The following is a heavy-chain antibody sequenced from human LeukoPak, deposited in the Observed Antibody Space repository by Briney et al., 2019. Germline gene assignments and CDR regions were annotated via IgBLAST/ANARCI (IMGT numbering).Heavy chain of an antibody. Sequence: GGSLRLSCVASGFAVSGNYMSWVRHAPGKGLEWVSVIYSGGSTYYAYSVKGRFTISRDNSKNTLYLQINSLRAEYTAVYYCASGSGSYRTPYYYMDLWGTGTTVTVSS. V-gene: IGHV3-53*01. CDR2: IYSGGST. CDR3: ASGSGSYRTPYYYMDL. D-gene: IGHD3-10*01. J-gene: IGHJ6*03. CDR1: GFAVSGNY.